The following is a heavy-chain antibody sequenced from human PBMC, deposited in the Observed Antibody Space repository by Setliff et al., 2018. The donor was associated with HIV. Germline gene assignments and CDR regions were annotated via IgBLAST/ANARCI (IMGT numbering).Heavy chain of an antibody. J-gene: IGHJ3*02. D-gene: IGHD6-13*01. CDR1: GYTFTSYD. CDR2: MNPNSGNT. Sequence: ASVKVSCKASGYTFTSYDINWVRQATGQGLEWMGWMNPNSGNTGYAQKFQGRVTMTRNTSISTAYMELSSLRSEDTAVYYCARGGQQLDLLAFDIWGQGTMVTGSS. V-gene: IGHV1-8*02. CDR3: ARGGQQLDLLAFDI.